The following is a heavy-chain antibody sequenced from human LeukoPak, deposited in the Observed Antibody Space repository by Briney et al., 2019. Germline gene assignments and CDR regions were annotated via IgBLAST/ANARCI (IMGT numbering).Heavy chain of an antibody. J-gene: IGHJ6*03. CDR1: GFTFSSYG. CDR2: IWYDGSNK. Sequence: SGGSRRLSCAASGFTFSSYGMHWVRQAPGKGLEWVAVIWYDGSNKYYADSVKGRFTISRDNSKNTLYLQMNSLRAEDTAVYYCAKTYYDFWSGYYELDYYMDVWGKGTTVTVSS. CDR3: AKTYYDFWSGYYELDYYMDV. V-gene: IGHV3-33*06. D-gene: IGHD3-3*01.